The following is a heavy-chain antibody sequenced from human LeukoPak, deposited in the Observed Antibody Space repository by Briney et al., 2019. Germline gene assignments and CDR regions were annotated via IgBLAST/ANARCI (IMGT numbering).Heavy chain of an antibody. D-gene: IGHD5-12*01. Sequence: PGGSLRLSCAASGFTVSSNYMNWVRQAPGKGLEWVSYISSSGSTIYYADSVKGRFTISRDNAKNSLYLQMNSLRAEDTAVYYCARSVSDSADRGYDYYSFYYIDVWGTGTTVTISS. V-gene: IGHV3-48*04. CDR2: ISSSGSTI. J-gene: IGHJ6*03. CDR1: GFTVSSNY. CDR3: ARSVSDSADRGYDYYSFYYIDV.